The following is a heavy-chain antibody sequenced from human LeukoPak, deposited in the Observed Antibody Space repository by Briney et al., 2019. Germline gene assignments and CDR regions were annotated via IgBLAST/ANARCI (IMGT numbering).Heavy chain of an antibody. CDR3: ASALMYYDILTGYTDIYYYYYGMDV. D-gene: IGHD3-9*01. CDR2: IYYSGST. CDR1: GGSISSGDYY. J-gene: IGHJ6*04. V-gene: IGHV4-30-4*01. Sequence: SQTLSLTCTVSGGSISSGDYYWSWIRQPSGKGLEWIGYIYYSGSTYYNPSLKSRATISVDTSKNQFSLKLSSVTAADTAVYYCASALMYYDILTGYTDIYYYYYGMDVWGKGTTVTVSS.